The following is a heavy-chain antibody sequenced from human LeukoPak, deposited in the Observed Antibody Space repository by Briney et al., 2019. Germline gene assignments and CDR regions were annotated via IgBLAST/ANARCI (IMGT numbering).Heavy chain of an antibody. J-gene: IGHJ4*02. V-gene: IGHV3-74*01. CDR2: INCDGSSR. Sequence: GGSLRLSCAASGFTFSSYATHWVRQAPGKGLVWVSVINCDGSSRGYADSVKGRFTISRDKAKNTLFLQMNSLRADDTSLYYCARASIAAAGAFDYWGQGTLVTVSS. CDR3: ARASIAAAGAFDY. D-gene: IGHD6-13*01. CDR1: GFTFSSYA.